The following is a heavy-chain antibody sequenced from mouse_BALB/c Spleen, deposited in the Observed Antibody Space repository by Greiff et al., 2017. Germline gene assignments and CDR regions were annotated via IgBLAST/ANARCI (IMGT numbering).Heavy chain of an antibody. V-gene: IGHV1S29*02. Sequence: EVQLQQSGPELVKPGASVKISCKASGYTFTDYNMHWVKQSHGKSLEWIGYIYPYNGGTGYNQKFKSKATLTVDNSSSTAYMELRSLTSEDSAVYYCARSSYAMDYWGQGTSVTVSS. CDR3: ARSSYAMDY. J-gene: IGHJ4*01. CDR2: IYPYNGGT. CDR1: GYTFTDYN.